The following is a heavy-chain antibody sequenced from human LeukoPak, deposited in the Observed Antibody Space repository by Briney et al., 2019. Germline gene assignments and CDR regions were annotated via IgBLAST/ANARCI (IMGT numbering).Heavy chain of an antibody. J-gene: IGHJ4*02. CDR1: GGSFSGYY. Sequence: PSETLSLTCAVHGGSFSGYYWSWIRQPPGKGLEWIGEINHSGSTNYNPSLKSRVTISVDTSKNQFSLKLSSVTAADTAVYYCARAPLRDYGSGSCIRGVDYWGQGTLVTVSS. CDR2: INHSGST. CDR3: ARAPLRDYGSGSCIRGVDY. V-gene: IGHV4-34*01. D-gene: IGHD3-10*01.